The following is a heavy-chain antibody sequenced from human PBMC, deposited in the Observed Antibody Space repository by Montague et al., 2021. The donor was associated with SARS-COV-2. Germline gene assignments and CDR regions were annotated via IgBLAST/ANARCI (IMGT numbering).Heavy chain of an antibody. Sequence: SLRLSCAASGFTFSSYWMSWVRQAPGKGLEWVANIKQDGSEEYYVDSVKGRFTISRDNAKNSLYLQMNSLRAEDTAVYYCARVPSSNWYFDYWGQGTLVTVSS. V-gene: IGHV3-7*01. D-gene: IGHD6-13*01. J-gene: IGHJ4*02. CDR2: IKQDGSEE. CDR1: GFTFSSYW. CDR3: ARVPSSNWYFDY.